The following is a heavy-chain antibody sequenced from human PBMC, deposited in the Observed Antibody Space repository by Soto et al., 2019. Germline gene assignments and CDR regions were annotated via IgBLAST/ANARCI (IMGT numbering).Heavy chain of an antibody. CDR2: IYYSGST. CDR1: GGSISSYY. J-gene: IGHJ5*02. D-gene: IGHD3-16*01. Sequence: NPSETLSLTCTVSGGSISSYYWSWIRQPPGKGLELIGYIYYSGSTNYNPSLKSRVTISVDTSKNQFSLKLSSVTAADTAVYYCARLGAQEIDPWGQGTLVTVSS. CDR3: ARLGAQEIDP. V-gene: IGHV4-59*08.